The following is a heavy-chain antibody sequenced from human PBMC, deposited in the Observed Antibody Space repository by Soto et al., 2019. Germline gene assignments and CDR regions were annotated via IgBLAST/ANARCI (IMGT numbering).Heavy chain of an antibody. CDR2: LYHTGTT. Sequence: QVQLQESGPGLVKPSQTLSLTCTVSGGSISNVGYFWSWIRQPPGKGLEWIGFLYHTGTTYYNSSLKRRVSISIDTSKSQSSQKLNSVTAADTAVYYGARVMAAMQNWLDPWGQGTLVTVSP. CDR1: GGSISNVGYF. D-gene: IGHD2-2*01. J-gene: IGHJ5*02. V-gene: IGHV4-30-4*01. CDR3: ARVMAAMQNWLDP.